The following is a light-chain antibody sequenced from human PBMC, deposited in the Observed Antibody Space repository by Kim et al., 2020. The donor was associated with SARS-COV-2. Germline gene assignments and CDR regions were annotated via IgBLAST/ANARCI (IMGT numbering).Light chain of an antibody. CDR1: QSLVHSAGNTY. V-gene: IGKV2-24*01. Sequence: DIVMTQTPLSSPVTLGQPASISCRSSQSLVHSAGNTYLSWLQQRPGPPPRLLIYKISNRCSGVPDRFSGSGAGTDFTLKISRVKSEDVGVYYCMQATLFPITVGREARLEI. CDR3: MQATLFPIT. CDR2: KIS. J-gene: IGKJ5*01.